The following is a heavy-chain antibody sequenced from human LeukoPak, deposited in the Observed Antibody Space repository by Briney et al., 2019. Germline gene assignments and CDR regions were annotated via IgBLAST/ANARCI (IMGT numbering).Heavy chain of an antibody. V-gene: IGHV3-9*01. D-gene: IGHD2-21*01. Sequence: GGSLRLSCAASGFTFDDYAMHWVGQAPGNGLEWVSGISWNSGSIGYADSVKGRFTISRDDAKNSLFLLMNSLRAEDTAVYFCARAPLTVVVHYWGQGTLVTVSS. CDR3: ARAPLTVVVHY. CDR1: GFTFDDYA. J-gene: IGHJ4*02. CDR2: ISWNSGSI.